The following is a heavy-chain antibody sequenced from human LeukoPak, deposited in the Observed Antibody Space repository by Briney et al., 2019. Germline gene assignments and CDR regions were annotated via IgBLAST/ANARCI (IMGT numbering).Heavy chain of an antibody. V-gene: IGHV4-34*01. Sequence: SETLSLTCAIYGGSFSAYYWNWIRQPPGKGLEWIGEINHSGSTNYNPSLKSRVTISVDTSKNQFSLKLSSVTAADTAVYYCARGQWLVVPQPNNWFDPWGQGTLVTVSS. CDR1: GGSFSAYY. D-gene: IGHD6-19*01. J-gene: IGHJ5*02. CDR2: INHSGST. CDR3: ARGQWLVVPQPNNWFDP.